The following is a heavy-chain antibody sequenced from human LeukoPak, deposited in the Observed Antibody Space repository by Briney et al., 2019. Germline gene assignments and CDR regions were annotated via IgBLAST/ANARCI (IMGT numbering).Heavy chain of an antibody. V-gene: IGHV1-69*13. CDR1: GGTFSSYA. D-gene: IGHD6-19*01. Sequence: ASVKVSCKASGGTFSSYAISWVRQAPGRGLEWMGGIIPIFGTANHAQKFQGRVTITADESTSTAYMELSSLRSEDTAAYCCARAPFEVAGTGTYYYYGMDVWGQGTTVTVSS. J-gene: IGHJ6*02. CDR3: ARAPFEVAGTGTYYYYGMDV. CDR2: IIPIFGTA.